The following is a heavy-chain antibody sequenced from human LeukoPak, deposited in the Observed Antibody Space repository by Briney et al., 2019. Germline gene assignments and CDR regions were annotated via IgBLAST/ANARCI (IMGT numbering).Heavy chain of an antibody. CDR3: VKDLYYSGWDPLAY. CDR2: VSGGGDTT. V-gene: IGHV3-23*01. CDR1: GFSFGSYA. Sequence: GGSLSLSCAASGFSFGSYAMSWVRQAPGKGLEWVSTVSGGGDTTLYADSVKGRFTISRDNSKNTLYIQMNSLRAEDTAVYYCVKDLYYSGWDPLAYWGQGTLVTVSS. D-gene: IGHD6-19*01. J-gene: IGHJ4*02.